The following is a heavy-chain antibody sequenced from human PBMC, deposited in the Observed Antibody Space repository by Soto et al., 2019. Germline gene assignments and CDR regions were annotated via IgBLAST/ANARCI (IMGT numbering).Heavy chain of an antibody. J-gene: IGHJ4*02. V-gene: IGHV3-23*01. CDR2: ISGSGGST. CDR3: AREWLSYYYFDY. CDR1: GFTFSSYA. Sequence: EVQLLESGGGLVQPGGSLRLSCAASGFTFSSYAMSWVRQAPGKGLEWVSAISGSGGSTYYADSVKGRFTISRDNSKNTLDLQMNSLRAEDTAVYYCAREWLSYYYFDYWGQGTLVTVSS. D-gene: IGHD3-3*01.